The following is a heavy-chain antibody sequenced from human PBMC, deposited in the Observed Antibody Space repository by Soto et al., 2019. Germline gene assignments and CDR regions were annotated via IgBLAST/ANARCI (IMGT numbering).Heavy chain of an antibody. CDR3: ARDLYSGYDMGYWYFDL. CDR1: GGTFSSYT. D-gene: IGHD5-12*01. CDR2: IIPILGIA. V-gene: IGHV1-69*08. Sequence: QVQLVQSGAEVKKPGSSVKVSCKASGGTFSSYTISWVRQAPGQGLEWMGRIIPILGIANYAQKFQGRVTITADKSTSTADMELSSLRSEDTAVYYCARDLYSGYDMGYWYFDLWGRGTLVTVSS. J-gene: IGHJ2*01.